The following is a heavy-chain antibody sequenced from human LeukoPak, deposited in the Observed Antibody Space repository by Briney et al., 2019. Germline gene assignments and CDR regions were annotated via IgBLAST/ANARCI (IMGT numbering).Heavy chain of an antibody. Sequence: GGSLRLSCAASGFTFDDYGMSWVRQAPGKGLEWVSGINWNDGSTGYADSVKGRFTISRDNAKNSLYLQMNSLRAEDTAVYYCARDLTFGVVILYYYMDVWGKGTTVTVSS. CDR2: INWNDGST. CDR1: GFTFDDYG. D-gene: IGHD3-3*01. J-gene: IGHJ6*03. CDR3: ARDLTFGVVILYYYMDV. V-gene: IGHV3-20*04.